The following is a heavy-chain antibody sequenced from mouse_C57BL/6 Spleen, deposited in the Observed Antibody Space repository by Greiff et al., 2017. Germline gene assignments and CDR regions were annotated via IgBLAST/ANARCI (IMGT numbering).Heavy chain of an antibody. CDR2: IYPGNSDT. V-gene: IGHV1-5*01. D-gene: IGHD1-1*01. CDR1: GYTFTSYW. CDR3: SLITTVEGACFDY. J-gene: IGHJ2*01. Sequence: VQLQQSGTVLARPGASVKMSCKTSGYTFTSYWMHWVKQRPGQGLEWIGAIYPGNSDTSYNQKFKGKAKLTAVTAASTAYMELSSLTNEDSAVDYCSLITTVEGACFDYWGQGTTLTVSS.